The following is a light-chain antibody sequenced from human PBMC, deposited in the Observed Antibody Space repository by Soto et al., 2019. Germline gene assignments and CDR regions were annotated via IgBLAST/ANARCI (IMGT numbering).Light chain of an antibody. CDR1: HSLNGR. Sequence: DIQMTQSPSNLSSSIGDRVTITCRASHSLNGRLAWYRQRPGHAPDLLIYDVSTLETGVQARFSGTGSAPEFTLTISSLQPDDFATYYRHQYNYYSTFGPGTTVDI. CDR3: HQYNYYST. V-gene: IGKV1-5*01. J-gene: IGKJ1*01. CDR2: DVS.